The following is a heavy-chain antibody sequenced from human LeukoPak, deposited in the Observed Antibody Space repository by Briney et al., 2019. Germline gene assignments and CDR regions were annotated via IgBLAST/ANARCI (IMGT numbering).Heavy chain of an antibody. D-gene: IGHD3-10*01. CDR1: GYTFTSYY. J-gene: IGHJ3*02. Sequence: GASVKVSCKASGYTFTSYYMHWVRQAPGQGLEWMGIINPSGGSTSYAQKFQGRVTMTRDMSTSTVYMELSSLRSEDTAVYYCARGFVVRGVSPIRPPLSGAFHIWGQGTMVTVSS. CDR2: INPSGGST. CDR3: ARGFVVRGVSPIRPPLSGAFHI. V-gene: IGHV1-46*01.